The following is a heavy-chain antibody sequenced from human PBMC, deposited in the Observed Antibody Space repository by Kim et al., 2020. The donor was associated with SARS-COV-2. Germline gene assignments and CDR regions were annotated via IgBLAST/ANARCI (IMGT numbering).Heavy chain of an antibody. CDR2: INWNGGST. CDR3: ARDGLSYDYVWGSYRPSYFDY. CDR1: GFTFDDYG. D-gene: IGHD3-16*02. V-gene: IGHV3-20*04. Sequence: GGSLRLSCAASGFTFDDYGMSWVRQAPGKGLEWVSGINWNGGSTGYADSVKGRFTISRDNAKNSLYLQMNSLRAEDTALYYCARDGLSYDYVWGSYRPSYFDYWGQGTLVTVSS. J-gene: IGHJ4*02.